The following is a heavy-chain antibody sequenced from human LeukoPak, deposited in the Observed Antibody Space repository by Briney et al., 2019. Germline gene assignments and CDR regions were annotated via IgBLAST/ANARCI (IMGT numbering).Heavy chain of an antibody. Sequence: GESLKISCKGTGYSFTSNWISWVRQMPGKGLEWMGRIDPSDSYTNYSPSFQGHVTISADKSISTAYLQWSSLKASDTAMYYCARQPEGTWFDPWGQGTLVTVSS. D-gene: IGHD1-1*01. CDR1: GYSFTSNW. CDR3: ARQPEGTWFDP. V-gene: IGHV5-10-1*01. J-gene: IGHJ5*02. CDR2: IDPSDSYT.